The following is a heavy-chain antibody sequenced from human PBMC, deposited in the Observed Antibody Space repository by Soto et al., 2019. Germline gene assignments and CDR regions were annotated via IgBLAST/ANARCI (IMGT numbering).Heavy chain of an antibody. V-gene: IGHV3-23*01. D-gene: IGHD3-10*01. CDR2: IGGSGDTT. CDR3: ANVRRCGEVRSLY. Sequence: EVQLLESGGGLVQPGGSLRLSCAASGFTFSSYAMSWVRQAPGKGLEWVSAIGGSGDTTYYADSVKGRFTISRDNSKNTLYLQMGSLRAEETAVYYCANVRRCGEVRSLYWGQGTLVTVSS. CDR1: GFTFSSYA. J-gene: IGHJ4*02.